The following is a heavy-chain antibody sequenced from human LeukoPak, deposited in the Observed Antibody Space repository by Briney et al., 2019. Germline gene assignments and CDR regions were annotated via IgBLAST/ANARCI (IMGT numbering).Heavy chain of an antibody. CDR1: GFTFTNYG. J-gene: IGHJ4*02. V-gene: IGHV3-7*01. D-gene: IGHD2-8*02. CDR2: MRREGSEA. CDR3: ASRAGQPATPPWCFDY. Sequence: GGSLRLSCAASGFTFTNYGMTCVRQAPGKGPEGGANMRREGSEANCVDSVGGRFPIARDNTENWLYLHMTTLRGDDPAAYYCASRAGQPATPPWCFDYWGQGALVTVSS.